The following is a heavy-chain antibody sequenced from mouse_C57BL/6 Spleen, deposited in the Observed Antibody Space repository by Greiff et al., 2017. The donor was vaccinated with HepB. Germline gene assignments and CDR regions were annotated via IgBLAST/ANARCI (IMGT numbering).Heavy chain of an antibody. CDR3: ATPYYTYAMDY. V-gene: IGHV2-5*01. D-gene: IGHD2-12*01. CDR2: IWRGGST. Sequence: VKLQESGPGLVQPSQSLSITCTVSGFSFTSYGVHWVRQSPGKGLEWLGVIWRGGSTDYNAAFMSRLSITKDNSKSQVFFKMNSLQADDTAIYYCATPYYTYAMDYWGQGTSVTVSS. CDR1: GFSFTSYG. J-gene: IGHJ4*01.